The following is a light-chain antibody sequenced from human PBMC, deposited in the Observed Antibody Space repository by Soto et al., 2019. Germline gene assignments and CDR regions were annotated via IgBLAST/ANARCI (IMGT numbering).Light chain of an antibody. Sequence: DIVMTQSPLSLPVTPGEPASISCSSSQSLLHKSGYNYLDWYLQKPGQSPQVLIYLGSNRASGVPDRFSGSGSGTDFTLKISRVEAEDVGVYYCMQALQTPATFGPGTKVDIK. CDR3: MQALQTPAT. CDR2: LGS. J-gene: IGKJ3*01. V-gene: IGKV2-28*01. CDR1: QSLLHKSGYNY.